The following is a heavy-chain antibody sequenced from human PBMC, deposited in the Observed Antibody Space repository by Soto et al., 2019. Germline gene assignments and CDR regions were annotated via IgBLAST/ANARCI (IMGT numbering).Heavy chain of an antibody. Sequence: GGSLRLSCAASGFTFSDYYMSWIRQAPGKGLEWVSYISSSGSTIYYADSVKGRFTISRDNAKNSLYRQMNSLRAEDTAVYYCARAVPPGGDYYGSGSQFYYYYYYMDVWGKGTTVTVSS. CDR3: ARAVPPGGDYYGSGSQFYYYYYYMDV. J-gene: IGHJ6*03. CDR1: GFTFSDYY. V-gene: IGHV3-11*01. CDR2: ISSSGSTI. D-gene: IGHD3-10*01.